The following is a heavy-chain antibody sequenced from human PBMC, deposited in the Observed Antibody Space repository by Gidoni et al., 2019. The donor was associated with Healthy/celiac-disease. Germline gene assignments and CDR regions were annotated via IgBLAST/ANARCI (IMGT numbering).Heavy chain of an antibody. V-gene: IGHV1-8*01. CDR3: ARGPSLVVVAATPGWFDP. Sequence: QVQLVQSGSEVKKPGASVKVSCKASGYTFPSYDINWVRQATGQGLEWMGWMNPNSGNTGYAQKFQGRVTMTRNTSISTAYMELSSLRSEDTAVYYCARGPSLVVVAATPGWFDPWGQGTLVTVSS. D-gene: IGHD2-15*01. CDR2: MNPNSGNT. CDR1: GYTFPSYD. J-gene: IGHJ5*02.